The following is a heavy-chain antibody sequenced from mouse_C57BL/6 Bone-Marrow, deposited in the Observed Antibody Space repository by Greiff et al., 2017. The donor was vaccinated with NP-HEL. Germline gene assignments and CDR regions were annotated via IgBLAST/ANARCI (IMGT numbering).Heavy chain of an antibody. Sequence: EVKLVESGGDLVKPGGSLKLSCAASGFTFSSYGMSWVRQTPDKRLEWVATISSGGSYTYYPDTVKGRFTISRDNAKNTLYLQMSRLKSEDTAMYYCARVYWYFDVWGTGTTVTVSS. V-gene: IGHV5-6*01. J-gene: IGHJ1*03. CDR2: ISSGGSYT. CDR3: ARVYWYFDV. CDR1: GFTFSSYG.